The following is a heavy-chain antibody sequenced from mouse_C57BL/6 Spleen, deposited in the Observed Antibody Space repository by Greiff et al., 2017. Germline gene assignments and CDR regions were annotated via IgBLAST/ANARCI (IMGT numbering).Heavy chain of an antibody. CDR1: GFSLTSYG. J-gene: IGHJ2*01. CDR2: IWSDGST. V-gene: IGHV2-6*02. Sequence: VKLMESGPGLVAPSQSLTIPCNASGFSLTSYGVHWVRQPPGKGLEWLVVIWSDGSTTYNSAIKSRLSSSKDNAKSRVFLKMNSLQTDDTAMYYCAREVLERFDYWGQGTTLTVSS. D-gene: IGHD2-14*01. CDR3: AREVLERFDY.